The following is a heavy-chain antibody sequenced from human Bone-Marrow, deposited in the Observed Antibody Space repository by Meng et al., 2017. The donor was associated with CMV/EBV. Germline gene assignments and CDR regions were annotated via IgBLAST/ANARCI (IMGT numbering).Heavy chain of an antibody. J-gene: IGHJ6*02. V-gene: IGHV4-4*02. CDR2: IYRGGST. Sequence: SETLSLTCAVSGGSVRNINGWTWVRQPPGKGLEWIGEIYRGGSTNYSPSVKSRVTMSVDRSKNHISLRLTSVTAADTAVYYCAKYVGDYGNYYGMDVWGQGTTVTSP. CDR1: GGSVRNING. D-gene: IGHD4-17*01. CDR3: AKYVGDYGNYYGMDV.